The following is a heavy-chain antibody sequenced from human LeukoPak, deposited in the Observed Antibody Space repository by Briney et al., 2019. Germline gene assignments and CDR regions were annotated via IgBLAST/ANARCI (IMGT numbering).Heavy chain of an antibody. CDR2: IYYSGST. V-gene: IGHV4-30-4*02. Sequence: SETLSLTCTVSGGSISSGDYYWSWIRQPPGKGLEWIGYIYYSGSTYYNPSLKSRVTISVDTSKNQFSLKLSSVTAADTAVYYCARVRVSSWVTGYAFDIWGQGTMVTVSS. CDR1: GGSISSGDYY. J-gene: IGHJ3*02. D-gene: IGHD6-6*01. CDR3: ARVRVSSWVTGYAFDI.